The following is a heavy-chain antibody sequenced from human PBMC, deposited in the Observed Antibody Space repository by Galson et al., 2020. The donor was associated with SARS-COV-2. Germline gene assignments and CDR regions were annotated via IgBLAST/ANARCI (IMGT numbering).Heavy chain of an antibody. V-gene: IGHV4-39*01. CDR1: GGSICTSNSY. D-gene: IGHD5-18*01. CDR3: ARYLREYTFNGMDV. Sequence: SETLSLTCNVSGGSICTSNSYWGWIRQSPGKGLDWMGTVFYSGTTNYNPSLKDRITISVDRSKNQFSLKLRSVIAADTAVYYCARYLREYTFNGMDVWGQGTTVTVSS. J-gene: IGHJ6*02. CDR2: VFYSGTT.